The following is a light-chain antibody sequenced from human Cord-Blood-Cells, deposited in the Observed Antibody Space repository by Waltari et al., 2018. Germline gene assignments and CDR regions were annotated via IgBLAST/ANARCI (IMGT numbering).Light chain of an antibody. J-gene: IGKJ3*01. CDR2: DAS. V-gene: IGKV1-33*01. CDR1: QGISNY. CDR3: QQYDNLPFT. Sequence: IKMTPYTSSLSAPVGDRGTSTCQASQGISNYLNWYQQKPWKAPKLLIYDASNLETGVPSRFSGSGSGTDFTFTISGLQPEDIATYYCQQYDNLPFTFGPGTKVDIK.